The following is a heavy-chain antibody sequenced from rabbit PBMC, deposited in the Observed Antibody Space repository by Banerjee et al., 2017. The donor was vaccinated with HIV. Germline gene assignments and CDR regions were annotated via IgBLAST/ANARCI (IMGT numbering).Heavy chain of an antibody. V-gene: IGHV1S7*01. D-gene: IGHD4-1*01. J-gene: IGHJ6*01. Sequence: GGGLVQPGGSLKLSCKASEFDLSSYGMSWVRQAPGKGLEWIGFIDPMFGTTYYANWVNGRFTISSHNAQNTVSLQLNSLTAADTATYFCARDLAGVIGWNFGLWGPGDPRHRL. CDR1: EFDLSSYG. CDR2: IDPMFGTT. CDR3: ARDLAGVIGWNFGL.